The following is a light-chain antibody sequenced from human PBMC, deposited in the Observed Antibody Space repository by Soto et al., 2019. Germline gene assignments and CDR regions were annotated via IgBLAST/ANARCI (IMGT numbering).Light chain of an antibody. CDR2: AAS. Sequence: DIQMTQSPSSLSASVGDRVNITCRASQSISSYLNWYQQKPGKAPKLLVYAASRLQSGVPSRFSGSGSGTEFTLTISSLQPEDFATYYCQQSFRTPFTFGPGNKLDIK. CDR1: QSISSY. CDR3: QQSFRTPFT. J-gene: IGKJ3*01. V-gene: IGKV1-39*01.